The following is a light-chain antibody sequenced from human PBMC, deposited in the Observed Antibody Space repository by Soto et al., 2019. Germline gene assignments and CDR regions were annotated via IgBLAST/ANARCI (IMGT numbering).Light chain of an antibody. CDR3: QSYDSSLSGYV. CDR1: SSDVGGYNY. Sequence: QSVLTQPASVSGSPGQSITISCTGTSSDVGGYNYVSWYQHHPGTAPKLIIYEVTNRPSGISNRFSGSKSGNTASLTISGLQAEDEGDYYCQSYDSSLSGYVFGTGTKVTVL. V-gene: IGLV2-14*01. CDR2: EVT. J-gene: IGLJ1*01.